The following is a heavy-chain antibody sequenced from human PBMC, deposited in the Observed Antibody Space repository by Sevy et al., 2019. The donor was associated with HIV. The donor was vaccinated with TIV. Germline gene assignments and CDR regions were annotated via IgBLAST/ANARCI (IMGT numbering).Heavy chain of an antibody. CDR3: ARDRRAGYSSNWYRDFDY. CDR1: VFTFSDYA. CDR2: ISHDGFNQ. Sequence: GGSLRLSCAASVFTFSDYAMHWVRQAPGKGLEWVAVISHDGFNQYYADSVKGRLTISRDSSKTTLYLEMHSLRAEDTDLYYCARDRRAGYSSNWYRDFDYWGQGTLVTVSS. J-gene: IGHJ4*02. D-gene: IGHD6-13*01. V-gene: IGHV3-30*04.